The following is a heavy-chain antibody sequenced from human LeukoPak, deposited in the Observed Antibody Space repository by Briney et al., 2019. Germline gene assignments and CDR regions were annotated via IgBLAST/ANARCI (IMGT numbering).Heavy chain of an antibody. D-gene: IGHD3-10*01. Sequence: PSETLSLTCTVSGGSISSYYWSWIRQPPGKGLEWIGYIYYSGSTNYNPSLKSRVTISVDTSKNQFSLKLSSVTAADTAVYYCARHYGSGSYYKGDAFDIWGQGTMVTVSS. CDR1: GGSISSYY. V-gene: IGHV4-59*08. CDR2: IYYSGST. CDR3: ARHYGSGSYYKGDAFDI. J-gene: IGHJ3*02.